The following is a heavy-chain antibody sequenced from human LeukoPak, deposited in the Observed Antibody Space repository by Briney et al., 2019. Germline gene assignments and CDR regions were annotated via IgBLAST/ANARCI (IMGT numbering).Heavy chain of an antibody. V-gene: IGHV3-11*01. CDR1: GFTFSDYY. D-gene: IGHD1-26*01. CDR2: ISSSGSTI. CDR3: ARESDSGSYYGYFDY. J-gene: IGHJ4*02. Sequence: GGSLRLSCAASGFTFSDYYMSWIRQAPGKGLEWVSYISSSGSTIYYADSVKGRFTISRDNAKNSLYLQMNSLRAEDTAVYYCARESDSGSYYGYFDYWGQGTLVTVSS.